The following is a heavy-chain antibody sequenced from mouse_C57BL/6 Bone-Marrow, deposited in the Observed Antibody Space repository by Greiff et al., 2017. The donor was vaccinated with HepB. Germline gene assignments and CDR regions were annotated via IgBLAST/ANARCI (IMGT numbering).Heavy chain of an antibody. CDR3: ARDGGTGPYYFDY. Sequence: DVKLVESGPGLVKPSQSLSLTCSVTGYSITSGYYWNWIRQFPGNKLEWMGYISYDGSNNYNPSLKNRISITRDTSKNQFFLKLNSVTTEDTATYYCARDGGTGPYYFDYWGQGTTLTVSS. CDR2: ISYDGSN. CDR1: GYSITSGYY. V-gene: IGHV3-6*01. J-gene: IGHJ2*01. D-gene: IGHD4-1*01.